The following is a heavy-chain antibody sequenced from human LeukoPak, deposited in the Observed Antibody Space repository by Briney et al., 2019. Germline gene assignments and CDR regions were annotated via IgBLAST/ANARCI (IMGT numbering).Heavy chain of an antibody. J-gene: IGHJ5*02. CDR3: AREHTYGDSKWAGDNWFDP. D-gene: IGHD4-17*01. V-gene: IGHV3-64D*09. CDR1: GFPFSSYA. Sequence: GGSLRLSCSASGFPFSSYAVHWVRQAPGRGLEYVSAISDSGGSTYYADSVKGRFTISRDNSKNTWYLQMCSLRAEDAAVSYCAREHTYGDSKWAGDNWFDPWGQGTLVTVSS. CDR2: ISDSGGST.